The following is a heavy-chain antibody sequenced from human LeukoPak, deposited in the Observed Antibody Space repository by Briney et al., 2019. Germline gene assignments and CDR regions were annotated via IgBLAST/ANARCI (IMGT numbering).Heavy chain of an antibody. Sequence: SETLSLTCTVSGGSISSYYWSWIRQPPGKGLEWIWYIYYSGSTNYNPSLKSRVTISVDTSKNQFSLKLSSVTAADTAVYYCARGRDCSSTSCYSGYYYYGMDVWGQGTTVTVSS. CDR1: GGSISSYY. CDR2: IYYSGST. CDR3: ARGRDCSSTSCYSGYYYYGMDV. J-gene: IGHJ6*02. V-gene: IGHV4-59*01. D-gene: IGHD2-2*02.